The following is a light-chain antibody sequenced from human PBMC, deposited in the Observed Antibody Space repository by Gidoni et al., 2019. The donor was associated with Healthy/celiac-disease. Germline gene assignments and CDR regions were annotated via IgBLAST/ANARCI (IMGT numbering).Light chain of an antibody. Sequence: SYVLTQPPSVSVASGQTARITCGGDNIGSKSVHWYQQQPGHAPVLVGYDDSDRPSGIPERFSGSNSGNTATLTISRVESGDEADYYCQVWDSSSDHVVFGGGTKLTVL. CDR1: NIGSKS. J-gene: IGLJ2*01. CDR3: QVWDSSSDHVV. CDR2: DDS. V-gene: IGLV3-21*02.